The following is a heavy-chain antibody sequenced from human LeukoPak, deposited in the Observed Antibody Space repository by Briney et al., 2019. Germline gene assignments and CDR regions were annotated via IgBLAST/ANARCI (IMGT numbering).Heavy chain of an antibody. J-gene: IGHJ5*02. Sequence: PGGSLRLSCAASGFTFSSYAMSWVRQAPGKGLEWVSAISGSGGSTYYADSVKGRFTIFRDNSKNTLYLQLNSLRAEDTAVYYCAKSFAGSGWYENWFDPWGQGTLVTVSS. CDR1: GFTFSSYA. D-gene: IGHD6-19*01. V-gene: IGHV3-23*01. CDR3: AKSFAGSGWYENWFDP. CDR2: ISGSGGST.